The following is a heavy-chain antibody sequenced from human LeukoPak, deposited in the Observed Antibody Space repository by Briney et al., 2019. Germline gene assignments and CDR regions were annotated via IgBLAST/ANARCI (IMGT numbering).Heavy chain of an antibody. Sequence: APVKVSCKVSGYTLTELSMHWVRQAPGKGLEWMGGFDPEDGETIYAQKFQGRVTMTEDTSTDTAYMELSSLRSEDTAVYYCATSASGYSGYDYNYWGQGTLVTVSS. CDR3: ATSASGYSGYDYNY. CDR2: FDPEDGET. D-gene: IGHD5-12*01. J-gene: IGHJ4*02. V-gene: IGHV1-24*01. CDR1: GYTLTELS.